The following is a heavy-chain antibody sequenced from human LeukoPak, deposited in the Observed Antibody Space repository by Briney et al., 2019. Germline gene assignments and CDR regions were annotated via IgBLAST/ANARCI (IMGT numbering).Heavy chain of an antibody. J-gene: IGHJ5*02. D-gene: IGHD5-12*01. Sequence: SQTLSLTCTVSGGSISSGIYYWSWIRQPAGKGREWIGRIYTSGSTNYNPSLTSRVTMSVDTSKNQFSLKLTSVTAADTAVYYCARVSPYEGNWFDPWGQGALVTVSS. V-gene: IGHV4-61*02. CDR2: IYTSGST. CDR1: GGSISSGIYY. CDR3: ARVSPYEGNWFDP.